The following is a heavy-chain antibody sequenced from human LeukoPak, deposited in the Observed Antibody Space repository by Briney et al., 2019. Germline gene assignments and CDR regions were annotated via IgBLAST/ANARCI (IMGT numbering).Heavy chain of an antibody. D-gene: IGHD5-12*01. J-gene: IGHJ4*02. V-gene: IGHV4-59*01. CDR1: GGSISTFY. CDR3: ATESGNTAFDY. Sequence: SETLSLTCTVSGGSISTFYWSWIRQPPGKGLEWIGYIYYSGSTNYNPSLKSRVTISLDTSKTQFSLKLSSVTAADTAVYYCATESGNTAFDYWGQGTLVTVSS. CDR2: IYYSGST.